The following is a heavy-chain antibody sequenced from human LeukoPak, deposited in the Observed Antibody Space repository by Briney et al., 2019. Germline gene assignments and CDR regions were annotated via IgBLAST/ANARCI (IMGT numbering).Heavy chain of an antibody. CDR3: ARHAVRTYYYYYYMDV. CDR1: GGSISSYY. V-gene: IGHV4-4*09. Sequence: SETLSLTCTVSGGSISSYYWSWIRQPPGKGLEWIGYIYTSGSTNYNPSLKSRVTISVDTSKNQFSLELSSVTAADTAVYYCARHAVRTYYYYYYMDVWGKGTTVTVSS. J-gene: IGHJ6*03. CDR2: IYTSGST. D-gene: IGHD6-19*01.